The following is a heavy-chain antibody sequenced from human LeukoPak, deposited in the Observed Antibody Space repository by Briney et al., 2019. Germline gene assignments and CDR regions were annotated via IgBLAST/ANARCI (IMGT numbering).Heavy chain of an antibody. Sequence: ASETLSLTCTVSGVSISSYYWSWIRQPPGKGLDWIGYISYSGSTNYNPSLKSRVTISVDTSKNQISLKLSSVTAADTAVYYCARERGRSYGSVPYYYFYMDVWGKGTTVTVSS. CDR1: GVSISSYY. D-gene: IGHD5-18*01. J-gene: IGHJ6*03. CDR2: ISYSGST. CDR3: ARERGRSYGSVPYYYFYMDV. V-gene: IGHV4-59*01.